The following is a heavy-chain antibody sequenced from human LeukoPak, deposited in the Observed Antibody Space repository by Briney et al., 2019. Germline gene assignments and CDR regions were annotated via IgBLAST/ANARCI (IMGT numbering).Heavy chain of an antibody. D-gene: IGHD3-10*01. Sequence: QPGGSLRLSCAASGFTVSSNYMSWVRQAPGKGLEWVSVIYSGGSTYYADSVKGRFTISRDNSKNTLSLQMNSLRAEDTAVYYCARDVNTYYYGSGSYCNVYWGQGTLVTVSS. J-gene: IGHJ4*02. CDR3: ARDVNTYYYGSGSYCNVY. V-gene: IGHV3-53*01. CDR1: GFTVSSNY. CDR2: IYSGGST.